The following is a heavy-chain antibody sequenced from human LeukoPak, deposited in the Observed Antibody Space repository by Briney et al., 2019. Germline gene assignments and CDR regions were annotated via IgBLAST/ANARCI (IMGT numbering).Heavy chain of an antibody. CDR3: ARGVCSSTSCRWFDP. CDR1: GCTFTGYY. CDR2: INPNSGGT. V-gene: IGHV1-2*02. J-gene: IGHJ5*02. D-gene: IGHD2-2*01. Sequence: ASVKVSCKASGCTFTGYYMHWVRQAPGQGLEWMGWINPNSGGTNYAQKFQGRVTMTRDTSISTAYMELSRLRSDDTAVYYCARGVCSSTSCRWFDPWGQGTLVTVSS.